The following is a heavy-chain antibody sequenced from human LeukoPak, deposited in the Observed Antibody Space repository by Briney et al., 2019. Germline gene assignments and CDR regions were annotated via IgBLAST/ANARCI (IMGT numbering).Heavy chain of an antibody. CDR1: GGSISSGSYY. CDR3: TRELAGTTVED. CDR2: IYTSGST. D-gene: IGHD1-1*01. J-gene: IGHJ4*02. Sequence: SQTLSLTCTVSGGSISSGSYYWSWIRQPAGKGLEWIGRIYTSGSTNYNPSLKSRVTISVDTSKNQFSLTLTSVTAADTALYYCTRELAGTTVEDWGQGTLVTVSS. V-gene: IGHV4-61*02.